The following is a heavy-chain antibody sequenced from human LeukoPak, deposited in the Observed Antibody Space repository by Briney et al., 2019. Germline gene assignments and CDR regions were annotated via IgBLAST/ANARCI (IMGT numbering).Heavy chain of an antibody. Sequence: PSETLSLTCTVSGGSISSYYWSWIRQPPGKRLEWIGYIYYSGSTNYNPSLKSRVTISVDTSTNQFSLKLSSVTAADTAVYYCARLGYCSGGSCRSDNWFDPWGQGTLVTVSS. CDR3: ARLGYCSGGSCRSDNWFDP. D-gene: IGHD2-15*01. J-gene: IGHJ5*02. V-gene: IGHV4-59*08. CDR1: GGSISSYY. CDR2: IYYSGST.